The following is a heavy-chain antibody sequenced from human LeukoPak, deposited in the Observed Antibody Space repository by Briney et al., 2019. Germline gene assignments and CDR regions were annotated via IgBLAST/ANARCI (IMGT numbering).Heavy chain of an antibody. CDR3: ASGAAGSSAYYYSS. Sequence: PSETLSLTRTVSAFSISSPSYWGWIRQPPGKGLEWIGSIYDSGRTYYNPSLQSRVTISLDTSKNQLSLNLSSVTAADTAVYYCASGAAGSSAYYYSSWGQGTLVSVPS. D-gene: IGHD3-22*01. CDR2: IYDSGRT. J-gene: IGHJ5*02. CDR1: AFSISSPSY. V-gene: IGHV4-38-2*02.